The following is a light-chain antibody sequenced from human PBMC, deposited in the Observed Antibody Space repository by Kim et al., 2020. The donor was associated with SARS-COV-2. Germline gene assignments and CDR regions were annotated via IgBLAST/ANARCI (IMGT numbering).Light chain of an antibody. V-gene: IGKV3-15*01. CDR2: DTS. CDR3: QQYNNWPLT. CDR1: QSVNNK. J-gene: IGKJ4*01. Sequence: PGERATLSCRASQSVNNKLAWYQQKPGQPPRLLIYDTSTRASGTPGRLSGTGSGTEFTLTISSLQSEDFAVYLCQQYNNWPLTFGGGTKVDI.